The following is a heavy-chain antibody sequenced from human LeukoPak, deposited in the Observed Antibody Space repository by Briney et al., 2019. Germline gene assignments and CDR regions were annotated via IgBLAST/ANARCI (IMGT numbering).Heavy chain of an antibody. CDR1: GFTFSTYA. CDR3: AKDREGRSGRNPYYYFYGMDV. CDR2: ITGSGSGT. D-gene: IGHD6-19*01. Sequence: GGSLRLSCAASGFTFSTYAMTWVRQAPGKGLQWVSAITGSGSGTYYADSVKGRFTISRDNSKNTLYLQMNSLTAEDTAVFHCAKDREGRSGRNPYYYFYGMDVWGQGTTVTVSS. V-gene: IGHV3-23*01. J-gene: IGHJ6*02.